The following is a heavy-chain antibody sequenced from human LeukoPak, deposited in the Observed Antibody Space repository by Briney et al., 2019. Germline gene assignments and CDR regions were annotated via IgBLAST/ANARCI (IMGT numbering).Heavy chain of an antibody. CDR3: GRDES. J-gene: IGHJ4*02. Sequence: ESGGGLVQSGRSLRLSCAASGFTFDDYAMHWVRQAPGKGLEWVSGISWNSGNIGYADSVKGRFTISRDNAKNSLYLQMNSLRAEDTALYYCGRDESWGQGTVVTVFS. V-gene: IGHV3-9*01. CDR1: GFTFDDYA. CDR2: ISWNSGNI.